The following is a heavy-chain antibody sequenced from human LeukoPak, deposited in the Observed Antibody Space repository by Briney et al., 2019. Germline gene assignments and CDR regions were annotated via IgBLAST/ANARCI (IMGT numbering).Heavy chain of an antibody. CDR1: GFTFSSYS. CDR2: ISSSSSYI. V-gene: IGHV3-21*01. J-gene: IGHJ4*02. CDR3: ARITNYYDSSGYYHPWFDY. Sequence: PGGSLRLSCAASGFTFSSYSMNWVRQAPGKGLEWVSSISSSSSYIYYADSVKGRFTISRDNAKNSLYLQMNSLRAEDTAVYYCARITNYYDSSGYYHPWFDYWGQGTLVTVSS. D-gene: IGHD3-22*01.